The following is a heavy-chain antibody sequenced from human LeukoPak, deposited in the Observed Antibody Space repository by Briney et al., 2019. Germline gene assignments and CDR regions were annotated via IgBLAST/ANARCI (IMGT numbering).Heavy chain of an antibody. J-gene: IGHJ4*02. V-gene: IGHV4-34*01. CDR2: INHSGST. CDR1: GGSFSGYY. D-gene: IGHD1-14*01. Sequence: SENLSLTCAVYGGSFSGYYWSWIRQPPGKGLEWIGEINHSGSTNYNPSLKSRVIISVDTSKNQFSLKLSSVTAADTAVYYCARGQPAGGWGQGTLVTVSS. CDR3: ARGQPAGG.